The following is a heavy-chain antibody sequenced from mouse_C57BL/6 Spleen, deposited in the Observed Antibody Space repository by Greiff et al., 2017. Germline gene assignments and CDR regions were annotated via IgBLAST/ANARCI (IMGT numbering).Heavy chain of an antibody. CDR2: IYWDDDK. J-gene: IGHJ3*01. D-gene: IGHD2-3*01. V-gene: IGHV8-12*01. CDR3: AGSYDGYRFAD. Sequence: ESGPGILQSSQTLSLTCSFSGFSLSTSGMGVSWIRQPSGKGLEWLAHIYWDDDKRCNPSLKSRLTISKDTSRNQVFLKITSVDTADTATCYCAGSYDGYRFADWGQGTLVTVSA. CDR1: GFSLSTSGMG.